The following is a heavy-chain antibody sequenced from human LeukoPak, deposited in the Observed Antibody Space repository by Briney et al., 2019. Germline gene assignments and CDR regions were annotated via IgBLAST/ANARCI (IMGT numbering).Heavy chain of an antibody. Sequence: SETLSLTCTVSGGSISGNYWSWIRQPPGQGLEWIAYIHSSGYTNYNPSLKSRVTISVDTSNNQFSLKVTSVTAADTAMNYCTKRQGPTSGSYDYFDPWGQGALVTVSS. D-gene: IGHD1-26*01. CDR2: IHSSGYT. J-gene: IGHJ5*02. V-gene: IGHV4-4*09. CDR1: GGSISGNY. CDR3: TKRQGPTSGSYDYFDP.